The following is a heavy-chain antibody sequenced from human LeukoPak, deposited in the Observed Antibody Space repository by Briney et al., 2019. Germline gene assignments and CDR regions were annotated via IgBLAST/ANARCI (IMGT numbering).Heavy chain of an antibody. D-gene: IGHD3-10*02. Sequence: GESLKISCKGSGYSFATYWIGWVRPMPGKGLEWMGILYPGDSDTRYSPSFQGQVTISADKSTSTAFLQWSSLKASDTAIYYCARHVRETVSRALDYWGQGTLVTVSS. CDR1: GYSFATYW. CDR2: LYPGDSDT. V-gene: IGHV5-51*01. J-gene: IGHJ4*02. CDR3: ARHVRETVSRALDY.